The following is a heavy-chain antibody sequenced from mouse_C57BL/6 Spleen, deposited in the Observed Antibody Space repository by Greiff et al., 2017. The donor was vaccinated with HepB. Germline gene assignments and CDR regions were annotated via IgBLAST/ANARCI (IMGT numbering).Heavy chain of an antibody. Sequence: QVQLKQPGAELVKPGASVKVSCKASGYTFTSYWMHWVKQRPGQGLEWIGRIHPSDSDTNYNQKFKGKATLTVDKSSSTAYMQLSSLTSEDSAVYYCAGATVVATGYFDVWGTGTTVTVSS. CDR1: GYTFTSYW. V-gene: IGHV1-74*01. CDR3: AGATVVATGYFDV. J-gene: IGHJ1*03. D-gene: IGHD1-1*01. CDR2: IHPSDSDT.